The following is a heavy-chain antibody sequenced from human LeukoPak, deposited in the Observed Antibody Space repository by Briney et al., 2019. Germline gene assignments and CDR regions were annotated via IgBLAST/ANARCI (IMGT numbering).Heavy chain of an antibody. CDR2: IYYSGST. CDR1: GGSISSGDYY. Sequence: SGTLSLTCTVSGGSISSGDYYWSWIRQPPGKGLEWIGYIYYSGSTYYNPSLKSRVTISVDTSKNQFSLKLSSVTAADTAVYYCARDRRFVVVGPSRRAFDIWGQGTMVTVSS. V-gene: IGHV4-30-4*08. CDR3: ARDRRFVVVGPSRRAFDI. D-gene: IGHD2-15*01. J-gene: IGHJ3*02.